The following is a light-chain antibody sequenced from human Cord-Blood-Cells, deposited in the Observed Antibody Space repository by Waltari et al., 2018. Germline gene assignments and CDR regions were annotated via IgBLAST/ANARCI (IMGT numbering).Light chain of an antibody. CDR1: SSDVGSVNL. CDR2: EGS. Sequence: QSALTQPASVSGSPGQSLTISCTGTSSDVGSVNLLSWYQQHPGKAPKLMIYEGSKRPSGVSNRFSGSKSGNTASLTISGLQAEDEADYYCCSYAGSSTWVFGGGTKLTVL. V-gene: IGLV2-23*01. CDR3: CSYAGSSTWV. J-gene: IGLJ3*02.